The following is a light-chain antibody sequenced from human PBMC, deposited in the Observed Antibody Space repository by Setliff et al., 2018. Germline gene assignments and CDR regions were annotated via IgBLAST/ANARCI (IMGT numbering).Light chain of an antibody. J-gene: IGKJ5*01. Sequence: EIVLTQSPDKVSLSPGERATLSCRASQSVGGYLAWYQQKPGQAPRLLIYDASSRATGVPARFSGSGSGTDYTLTINNLQPEDFAVYYCQQRSNWQVTFGQGTRLEIK. CDR3: QQRSNWQVT. V-gene: IGKV3D-11*02. CDR2: DAS. CDR1: QSVGGY.